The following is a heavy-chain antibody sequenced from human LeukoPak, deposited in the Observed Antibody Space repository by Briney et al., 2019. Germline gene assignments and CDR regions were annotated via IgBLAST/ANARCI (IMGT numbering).Heavy chain of an antibody. Sequence: SETLSLTCTVSGGSISSGDYYWSWIRQPPGKGLEWIGYIYYSGSTYYNPSLKSRDTISVDTSKNQFSLKLSSVTAADTAVYYCARVLSGYSGYELDYWGQGTLVTVTS. CDR1: GGSISSGDYY. CDR3: ARVLSGYSGYELDY. CDR2: IYYSGST. V-gene: IGHV4-30-4*08. D-gene: IGHD5-12*01. J-gene: IGHJ4*02.